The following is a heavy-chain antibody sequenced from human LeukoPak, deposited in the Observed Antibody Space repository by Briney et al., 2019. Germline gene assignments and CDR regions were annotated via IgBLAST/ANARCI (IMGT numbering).Heavy chain of an antibody. J-gene: IGHJ5*02. Sequence: SETLSLTCTVSGGSISSGGYYWSWIRQHPGKGLEWIGYIYYSGSTYYNPSLKSRVTISVDTSKNQFSLKLSSVTAADTAVYYCARDTVRVRGGKLTSFNWFDPWGQGTLVTVSS. CDR2: IYYSGST. CDR3: ARDTVRVRGGKLTSFNWFDP. CDR1: GGSISSGGYY. D-gene: IGHD3-10*01. V-gene: IGHV4-31*03.